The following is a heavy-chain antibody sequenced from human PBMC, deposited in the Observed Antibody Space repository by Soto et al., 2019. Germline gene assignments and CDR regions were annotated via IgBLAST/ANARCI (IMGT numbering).Heavy chain of an antibody. CDR1: GFTFSSYI. CDR3: AREGSRYSYGPFDY. Sequence: GGSLTLSCAASGFTFSSYIMNWVRQAPGKGLEWVSYISSSSSTIYYADSVKGRFTISRDNAKNSLYLQMNSLRDEDTAVYYCAREGSRYSYGPFDYWGQGTLVTVSS. J-gene: IGHJ4*02. V-gene: IGHV3-48*02. D-gene: IGHD5-18*01. CDR2: ISSSSSTI.